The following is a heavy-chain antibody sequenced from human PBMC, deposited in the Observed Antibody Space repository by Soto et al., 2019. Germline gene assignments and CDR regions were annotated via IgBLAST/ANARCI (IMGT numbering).Heavy chain of an antibody. Sequence: EVQLLESGGGLVQPGGSLRLSCAASGFTFSSYAMSWVRRAPGKGLEWVSAISGSGGSTYYADSVKGRFTISRDNSKNTLYLQMNSLRAEDTAVYYCAKGWSGSEYFQHWGQGTLVTVSS. CDR3: AKGWSGSEYFQH. CDR2: ISGSGGST. CDR1: GFTFSSYA. J-gene: IGHJ1*01. V-gene: IGHV3-23*01. D-gene: IGHD3-3*01.